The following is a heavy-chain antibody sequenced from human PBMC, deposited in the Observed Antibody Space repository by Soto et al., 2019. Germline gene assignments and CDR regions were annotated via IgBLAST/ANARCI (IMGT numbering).Heavy chain of an antibody. Sequence: GGSLRLSCAASGFTFSSYAMSWVRQAPGKGLVWVSAISGSGGSTYYADSVKGRFTISRDNSKNTLYLQMNSLRAEDTAVYYCAKDLIVTNGYYYYYMDVWGKGTTVTVSS. CDR3: AKDLIVTNGYYYYYMDV. J-gene: IGHJ6*03. V-gene: IGHV3-23*01. CDR2: ISGSGGST. CDR1: GFTFSSYA. D-gene: IGHD2-8*01.